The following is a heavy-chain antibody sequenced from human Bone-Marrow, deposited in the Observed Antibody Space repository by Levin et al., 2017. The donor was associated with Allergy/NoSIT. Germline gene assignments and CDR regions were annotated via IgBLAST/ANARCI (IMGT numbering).Heavy chain of an antibody. CDR2: ISGSGDST. D-gene: IGHD2-2*01. J-gene: IGHJ4*02. V-gene: IGHV3-23*01. CDR1: GFIFTSYV. Sequence: LSLTCAASGFIFTSYVVTWVRQAPGKGLEWVSSISGSGDSTYYADSVRGRFTISRDNSKNTLYLQMNSLRAEDTAVYYCAKERGATSSAAGHWGQGTLVTVSS. CDR3: AKERGATSSAAGH.